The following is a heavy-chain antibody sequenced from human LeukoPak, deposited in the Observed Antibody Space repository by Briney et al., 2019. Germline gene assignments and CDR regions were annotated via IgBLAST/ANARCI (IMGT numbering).Heavy chain of an antibody. D-gene: IGHD1-14*01. CDR2: IKTDGSAK. J-gene: IGHJ4*02. Sequence: GGSLRLSCAASGFSFSDYWMSWVRQAPGKGLEWVASIKTDGSAKYYVDSVKGRFTISRDNAKNSLYLQMNNLGAEDTAVYYCARDPESQKGRDGLDYWGQGTLATVSS. V-gene: IGHV3-7*01. CDR1: GFSFSDYW. CDR3: ARDPESQKGRDGLDY.